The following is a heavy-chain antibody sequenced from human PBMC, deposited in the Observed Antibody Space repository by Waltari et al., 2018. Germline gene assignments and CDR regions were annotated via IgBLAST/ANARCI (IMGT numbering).Heavy chain of an antibody. CDR2: MGSRAYGGTI. V-gene: IGHV3-49*03. D-gene: IGHD2-2*02. CDR3: YTMLYPPDEYADY. CDR1: GFSFSNYD. J-gene: IGHJ4*02. Sequence: EVQLVQSGGGLVQAGRSLRLSCAASGFSFSNYDVPWFRQAPGKGLEWVSGMGSRAYGGTIEYASSVRGRVTVSRDDSKNLAFLQMNCLITEDTGVYFCYTMLYPPDEYADYWGQGTLVTVSS.